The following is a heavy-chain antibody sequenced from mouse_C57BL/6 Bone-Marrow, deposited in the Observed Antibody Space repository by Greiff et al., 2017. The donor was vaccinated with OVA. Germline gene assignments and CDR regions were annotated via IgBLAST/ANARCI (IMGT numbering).Heavy chain of an antibody. CDR1: GFTFSSYG. Sequence: EVMLVESGGDLVKPGGSLKLSCAASGFTFSSYGMSWVRQTPDKRLEWVATISSGGSYTYYPDSVKGRFTISRDNAKNTLYLQMSSLKSEDTAMYYCARRGLGRGFAYWGQGTLVTVSA. V-gene: IGHV5-6*01. CDR3: ARRGLGRGFAY. CDR2: ISSGGSYT. J-gene: IGHJ3*01. D-gene: IGHD4-1*01.